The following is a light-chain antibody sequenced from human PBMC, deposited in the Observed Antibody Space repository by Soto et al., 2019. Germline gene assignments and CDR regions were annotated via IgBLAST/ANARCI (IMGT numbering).Light chain of an antibody. J-gene: IGKJ1*01. Sequence: EIVLTQSPATLSLSPGERATLSCRASQSVSSNLAWYQQKPGQAPRLLIYGASNRATGIPDRFSGSGSGTDFTLTISSLQPEDFATYYCQQSYSTPTFGQGTKVDIK. V-gene: IGKV3-11*01. CDR3: QQSYSTPT. CDR2: GAS. CDR1: QSVSSN.